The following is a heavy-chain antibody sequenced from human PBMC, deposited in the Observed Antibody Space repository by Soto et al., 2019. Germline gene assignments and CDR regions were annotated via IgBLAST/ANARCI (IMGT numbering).Heavy chain of an antibody. D-gene: IGHD5-18*01. CDR1: GYTFTSYA. J-gene: IGHJ4*02. CDR2: INAGNGNT. Sequence: ASVKVSCKASGYTFTSYAMHWVRQAPGQRLEWMGWINAGNGNTKYSQKFQGRVTISRDNSKNTLYLQMNSLRAEDTAVYYCAKIPPGYSYGYFYFDYWGQGTLVTVSS. CDR3: AKIPPGYSYGYFYFDY. V-gene: IGHV1-3*01.